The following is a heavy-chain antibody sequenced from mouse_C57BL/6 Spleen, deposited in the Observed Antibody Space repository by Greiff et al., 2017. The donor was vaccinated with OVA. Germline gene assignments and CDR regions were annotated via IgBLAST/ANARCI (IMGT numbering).Heavy chain of an antibody. Sequence: ESGPGLVKPSQSLSLTCSVTGYSITSGYYWNWIRQFPGNKLEWMGYISYDGSNKYNPSLKNRITITRDPHKNQFFLKLNSVTTEDTATYYCARKDLVGDDWGQGTTLTVSS. CDR1: GYSITSGYY. CDR3: ARKDLVGDD. J-gene: IGHJ2*01. D-gene: IGHD1-1*01. V-gene: IGHV3-6*01. CDR2: ISYDGSN.